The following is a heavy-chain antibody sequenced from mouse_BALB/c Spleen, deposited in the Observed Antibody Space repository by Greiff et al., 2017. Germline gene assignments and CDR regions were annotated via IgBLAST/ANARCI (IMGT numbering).Heavy chain of an antibody. V-gene: IGHV7-3*02. Sequence: EVQRVESGGGLVQPGGSLRLSCATSGFTFTDYYMSWVRQPPGKALEWLGFIRNKANGYTTEYSASVKGRFTISRDNSQSILYLQMNTLRAEDSATYYCARDPTGTSDYWGQGTTLTVSS. D-gene: IGHD4-1*02. CDR2: IRNKANGYTT. CDR3: ARDPTGTSDY. J-gene: IGHJ2*01. CDR1: GFTFTDYY.